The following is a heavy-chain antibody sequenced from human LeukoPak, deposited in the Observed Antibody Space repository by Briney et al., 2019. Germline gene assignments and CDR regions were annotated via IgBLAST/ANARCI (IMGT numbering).Heavy chain of an antibody. V-gene: IGHV1-18*01. CDR3: ARDFDWNDEFFDY. J-gene: IGHJ4*02. D-gene: IGHD1-1*01. CDR1: ADTFTSYG. Sequence: GASVKVSCKASADTFTSYGISWWRQAPGQGLEWRGWISAYNGNTKYAQKLQGRVTMNTDTSTSTAYMELRSVRSDDTGVYYCARDFDWNDEFFDYWGQGTLVTVSS. CDR2: ISAYNGNT.